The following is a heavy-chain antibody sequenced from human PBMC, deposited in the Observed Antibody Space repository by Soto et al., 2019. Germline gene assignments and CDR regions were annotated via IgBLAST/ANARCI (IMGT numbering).Heavy chain of an antibody. V-gene: IGHV3-23*01. D-gene: IGHD3-22*01. CDR2: FSGSGDST. Sequence: GGSLRLSCAASGFTFSNCAMSWVRQAPGKGLEWVSAFSGSGDSTFYADSVKGRFTVSRDNSKKTLYLQLNSLRDEDTAVYYCARDAGELPVVTVGVFVFWGRGTLVTVSS. CDR1: GFTFSNCA. J-gene: IGHJ4*02. CDR3: ARDAGELPVVTVGVFVF.